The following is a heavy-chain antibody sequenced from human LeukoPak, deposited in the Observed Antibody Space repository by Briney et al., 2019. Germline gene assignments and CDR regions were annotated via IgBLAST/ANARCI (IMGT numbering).Heavy chain of an antibody. CDR1: GFTFSSYS. CDR2: INNSSSTI. J-gene: IGHJ6*02. CDR3: ARDGDGSGYSVYYYYYGMDV. V-gene: IGHV3-48*04. Sequence: GGSLRLSCAASGFTFSSYSMNWVRQAPGKGLEWVSYINNSSSTIYYADSVKGRFTISRDNAKNSLYLQMNSLRAEDTAVYYSARDGDGSGYSVYYYYYGMDVWGQGTTVTVSS. D-gene: IGHD3-22*01.